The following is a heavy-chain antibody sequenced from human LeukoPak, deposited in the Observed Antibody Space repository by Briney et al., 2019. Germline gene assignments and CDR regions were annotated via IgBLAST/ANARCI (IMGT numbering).Heavy chain of an antibody. CDR2: INSDGSST. CDR3: ARDSPGYGAYVS. J-gene: IGHJ1*01. D-gene: IGHD5-12*01. CDR1: GFTFSSYW. Sequence: GGSLRLSCAASGFTFSSYWMHWVRQAPGKGLVWVSRINSDGSSTNYADSVKGRFTISRDNAKNTLYLQVKSLRAEDTAVYYCARDSPGYGAYVSWGQGTLVSVSS. V-gene: IGHV3-74*01.